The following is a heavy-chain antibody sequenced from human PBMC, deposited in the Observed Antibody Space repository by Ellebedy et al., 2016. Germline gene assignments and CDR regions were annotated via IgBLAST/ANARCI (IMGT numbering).Heavy chain of an antibody. CDR2: ISSSSSYI. V-gene: IGHV3-21*01. CDR3: ARDFPDNLYLVYRDGYNRPGGYYGMDV. D-gene: IGHD5-24*01. J-gene: IGHJ6*02. CDR1: GFTFSSYS. Sequence: GGSLRLSXAASGFTFSSYSMNWVRQAPGKGLEWVSSISSSSSYIYYADSVKGRFTISRDNAKNSLYLQMNSLRAEDTAVYYCARDFPDNLYLVYRDGYNRPGGYYGMDVWGQGTTVTVSS.